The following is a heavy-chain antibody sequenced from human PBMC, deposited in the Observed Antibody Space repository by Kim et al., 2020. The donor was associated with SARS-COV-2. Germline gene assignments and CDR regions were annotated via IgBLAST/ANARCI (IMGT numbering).Heavy chain of an antibody. J-gene: IGHJ4*02. Sequence: GGSLRLSRTASGFTFNNYAMSWVRQAPGKGLECVSIITNTGGYAVYADSVKGRFTISRDNSKNTLYLEMSSLRAEDTALYYCAKAPWVTTREGQDSWGQGTLVTVSS. CDR2: ITNTGGYA. D-gene: IGHD4-17*01. V-gene: IGHV3-23*01. CDR1: GFTFNNYA. CDR3: AKAPWVTTREGQDS.